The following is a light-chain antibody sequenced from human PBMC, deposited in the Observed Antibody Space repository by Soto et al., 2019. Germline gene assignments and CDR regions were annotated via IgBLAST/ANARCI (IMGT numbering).Light chain of an antibody. CDR3: LQDFSYPRT. CDR2: GAS. J-gene: IGKJ1*01. V-gene: IGKV1-6*01. CDR1: QGIRTD. Sequence: AVQLTQSPSSLSASVGDRVTITCRASQGIRTDLGWYLQSPGKAPKVLIVGASTLQSGVPSRFSGSGSGTDFTLTISSLQPEDSATYYCLQDFSYPRTFGQGTKVEIK.